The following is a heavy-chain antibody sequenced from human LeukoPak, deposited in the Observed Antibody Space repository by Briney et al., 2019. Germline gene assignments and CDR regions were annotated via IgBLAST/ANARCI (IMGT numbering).Heavy chain of an antibody. V-gene: IGHV3-21*01. Sequence: GGSLRLSCAASGFTFSSYSMSWVRQAPGKGLEWVSSISSSSSYIYYADSVKGRFTISRDNAKNSLYLQMNSLRAEDTAVYYCARDDIVVVRARGDNYYYYMDVWGKGTTVTVSS. D-gene: IGHD2-2*01. J-gene: IGHJ6*03. CDR1: GFTFSSYS. CDR3: ARDDIVVVRARGDNYYYYMDV. CDR2: ISSSSSYI.